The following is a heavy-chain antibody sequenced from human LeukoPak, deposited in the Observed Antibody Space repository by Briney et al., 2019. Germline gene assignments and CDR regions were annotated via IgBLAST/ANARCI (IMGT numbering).Heavy chain of an antibody. D-gene: IGHD4-17*01. J-gene: IGHJ6*02. CDR2: ISSSGSTM. Sequence: PGGSLRLSCAASGFTFSNYEMNWVRQAPGKGLEWVSYISSSGSTMYHADSVRGRFTISRDNAKNSLYLQMNGLRAEDTAVYYCARDQGKDGDRNYYYGMDVWGQGTTVTVSS. V-gene: IGHV3-48*03. CDR1: GFTFSNYE. CDR3: ARDQGKDGDRNYYYGMDV.